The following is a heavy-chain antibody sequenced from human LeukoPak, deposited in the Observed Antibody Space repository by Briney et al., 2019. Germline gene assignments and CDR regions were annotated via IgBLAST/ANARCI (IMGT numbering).Heavy chain of an antibody. CDR1: GFTFSNYW. V-gene: IGHV3-7*01. CDR2: IKEDGSEK. J-gene: IGHJ4*02. CDR3: AKVRWGSDNALDS. D-gene: IGHD3-16*01. Sequence: GGSLRLSCAASGFTFSNYWMSWVRQAPGKGLEWVANIKEDGSEKYYADSVKGRFTISRDNAKNSLYLKMRSLRAEDTAVYYCAKVRWGSDNALDSWGQGTLVTVSS.